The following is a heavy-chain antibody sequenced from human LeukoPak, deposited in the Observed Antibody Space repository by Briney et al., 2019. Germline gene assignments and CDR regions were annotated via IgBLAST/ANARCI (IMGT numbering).Heavy chain of an antibody. J-gene: IGHJ4*02. Sequence: GGSLRLSCAASGFNFNIYNMNWVRQAPGKGLEWVSSISTSSSYIYYADSVKGRFTISRDDAKNSLYLLMNSLRAEDTAVYYCARDDSSSKFDNWGQGTLVIVSS. CDR1: GFNFNIYN. CDR3: ARDDSSSKFDN. D-gene: IGHD6-6*01. CDR2: ISTSSSYI. V-gene: IGHV3-21*01.